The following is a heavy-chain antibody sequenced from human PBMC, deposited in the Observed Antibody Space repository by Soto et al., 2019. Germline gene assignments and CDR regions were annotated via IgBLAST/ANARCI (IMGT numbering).Heavy chain of an antibody. CDR1: GFTFSTYW. CDR2: INQDGSEK. CDR3: SRSLNS. V-gene: IGHV3-7*01. Sequence: VGSLRLSCAASGFTFSTYWMDWVRQTPGKGLEWVANINQDGSEKNYVDSVKGRFTIYRDNAKNSLYLQMSSLTAEDSALYYCSRSLNSWGQGTLVTVSS. J-gene: IGHJ4*02.